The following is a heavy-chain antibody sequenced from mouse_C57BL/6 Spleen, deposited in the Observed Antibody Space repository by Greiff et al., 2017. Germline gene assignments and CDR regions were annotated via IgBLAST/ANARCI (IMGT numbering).Heavy chain of an antibody. CDR3: YWDGGCAY. D-gene: IGHD4-1*01. J-gene: IGHJ3*01. CDR1: GYTFTDYY. V-gene: IGHV1-76*01. CDR2: IYPGSGNT. Sequence: QVQLLQSGAELVRPGASVKLSCKASGYTFTDYYINWVKQRPGQGLEWIARIYPGSGNTYYNEKFKGKATLTAEKSSSTAYMQLSSLTSEDSAVYFCYWDGGCAYWGQGTLVTVSA.